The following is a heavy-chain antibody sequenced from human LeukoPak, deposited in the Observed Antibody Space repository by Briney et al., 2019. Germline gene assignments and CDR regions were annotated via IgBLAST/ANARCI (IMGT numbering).Heavy chain of an antibody. J-gene: IGHJ4*02. V-gene: IGHV4-4*07. D-gene: IGHD3-22*01. Sequence: SETLSLTCAISGGSISSYYWTWIRQPAGKGLEWIGRIYNSGSTNYNPSLKSRVTMSVDTSKNQFSLKLNSVTAADTAVYYCARGSDYYDSSGDENFDYWGQGTLVTVSS. CDR3: ARGSDYYDSSGDENFDY. CDR1: GGSISSYY. CDR2: IYNSGST.